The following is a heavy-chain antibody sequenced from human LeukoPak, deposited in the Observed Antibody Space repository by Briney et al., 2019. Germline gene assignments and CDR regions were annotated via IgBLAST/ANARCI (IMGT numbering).Heavy chain of an antibody. CDR2: IKSKTDSGTT. V-gene: IGHV3-15*01. J-gene: IGHJ4*02. D-gene: IGHD3-10*01. CDR1: GFTFRNAW. Sequence: GGSLRLSCAASGFTFRNAWMSWVRQAPGKGLEWVGRIKSKTDSGTTDYAAPVKGRFTISRDDSKNTLYLQMNSLKTEYTAVYYCTTDVPTIPFDYWGLGTLVTVSS. CDR3: TTDVPTIPFDY.